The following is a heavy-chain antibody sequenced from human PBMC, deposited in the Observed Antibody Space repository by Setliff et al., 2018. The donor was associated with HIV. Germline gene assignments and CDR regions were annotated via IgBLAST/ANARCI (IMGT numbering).Heavy chain of an antibody. CDR3: ARLGYSGSLVGAFDI. Sequence: SETLSLTCTVSGYSISSGYYWGWIRQPPGKGLEWIGSIYHSGITYFNSSLKSRVTISVDTSKNQFSLNLTSVTAADTAVYYCARLGYSGSLVGAFDIWGQGTMVTVSS. D-gene: IGHD1-26*01. V-gene: IGHV4-38-2*02. CDR2: IYHSGIT. J-gene: IGHJ3*02. CDR1: GYSISSGYY.